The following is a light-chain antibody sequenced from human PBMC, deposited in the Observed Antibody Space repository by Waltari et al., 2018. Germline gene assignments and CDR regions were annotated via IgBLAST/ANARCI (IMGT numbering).Light chain of an antibody. CDR2: AAS. V-gene: IGKV1-27*01. J-gene: IGKJ5*01. CDR3: QKYNSAPRVT. Sequence: DIQMTQSPSSLSASVGDRVTITCRASQGISNYLAWYQQKPGKVPKLLIYAASTLQSGGPSRFSGSGSGTDFTLTISSLQPEDVATYYCQKYNSAPRVTFGQGTRLEIK. CDR1: QGISNY.